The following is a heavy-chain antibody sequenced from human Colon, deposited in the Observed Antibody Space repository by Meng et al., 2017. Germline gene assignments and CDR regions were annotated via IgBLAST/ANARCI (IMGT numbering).Heavy chain of an antibody. D-gene: IGHD3-16*02. V-gene: IGHV3-15*01. Sequence: EVQLVESGGGLVKAGESLRLSCAASGFTFSDAWMTWVRQAPGKGLEWVGRIKRKTEGATTDYAAPVEGRFVISRDDSRKVLFLQMNSLKTEDTAVYYCTTNRYNWGQGTLVTVSS. CDR1: GFTFSDAW. CDR2: IKRKTEGATT. J-gene: IGHJ4*02. CDR3: TTNRYN.